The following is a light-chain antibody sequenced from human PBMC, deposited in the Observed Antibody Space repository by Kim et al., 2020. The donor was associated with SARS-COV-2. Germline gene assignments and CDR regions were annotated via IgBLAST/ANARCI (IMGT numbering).Light chain of an antibody. CDR2: GAS. CDR1: QSVSSSY. J-gene: IGKJ2*01. Sequence: PGERATRACRASQSVSSSYLAWYQQKPGQAPRLLIYGASSRATGIPDRFSGSGSGTDFTLTISRLEPEDFAVYYCQQYGSSPLYTFGQGTKLEIK. V-gene: IGKV3-20*01. CDR3: QQYGSSPLYT.